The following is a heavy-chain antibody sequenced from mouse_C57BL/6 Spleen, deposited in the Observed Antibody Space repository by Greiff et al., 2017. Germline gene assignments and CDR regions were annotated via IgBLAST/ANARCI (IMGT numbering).Heavy chain of an antibody. V-gene: IGHV1-22*01. CDR3: ASYLLGYFDV. CDR2: INPNNGGT. J-gene: IGHJ1*03. D-gene: IGHD1-1*01. CDR1: GYTFTDYN. Sequence: EVQLQESGPELVEPGASVKMSCKASGYTFTDYNMHWVKQSHGKSLEWIGYINPNNGGTSYNQKFKGKATLTVNKSSSTAYMELRSLTSEDSAVYYCASYLLGYFDVWGTGTTVTVSS.